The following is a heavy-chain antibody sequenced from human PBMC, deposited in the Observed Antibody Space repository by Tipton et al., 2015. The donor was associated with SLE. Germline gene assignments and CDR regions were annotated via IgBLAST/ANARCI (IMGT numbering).Heavy chain of an antibody. V-gene: IGHV3-7*03. CDR1: GFTFSSYW. Sequence: GSLRLSCVASGFTFSSYWMSWVRQAPGKGLEWVANIKQDGSEKYYVDSVKGRFTISRDNAKNSLYLQMNSLRAEDTAVYYCARDTGYDYVWGSYDYFDYWGQGILVTSSS. CDR2: IKQDGSEK. D-gene: IGHD3-16*01. CDR3: ARDTGYDYVWGSYDYFDY. J-gene: IGHJ4*02.